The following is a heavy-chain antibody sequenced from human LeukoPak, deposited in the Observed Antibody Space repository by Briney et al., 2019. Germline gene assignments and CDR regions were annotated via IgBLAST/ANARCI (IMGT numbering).Heavy chain of an antibody. CDR3: AKAGGSLGATRL. CDR2: ISGSGGST. V-gene: IGHV3-23*01. Sequence: GSLRLSCAASGFTFSSYAMSWVRQAPGKGLEWVSAISGSGGSTYYADSVKGRFTISRDNSKNTLYLQMNSLRAEDTAVYYCAKAGGSLGATRLGGQGTLVTVSS. CDR1: GFTFSSYA. D-gene: IGHD1-26*01. J-gene: IGHJ4*02.